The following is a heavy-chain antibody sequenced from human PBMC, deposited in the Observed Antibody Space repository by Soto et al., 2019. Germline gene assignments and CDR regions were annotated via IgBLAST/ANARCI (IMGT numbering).Heavy chain of an antibody. Sequence: QVQLVESGGGVVQPGRSLRLSCAASGFTFSSYAMHWVRQAPGKGLEWGAVISYDGSNKYYADSVKGRFTISRDNSKNTLYLQMNSLRAEDTAVYYCARDRGYCSGGSCYFDYWGQGTLVTVSS. V-gene: IGHV3-30-3*01. J-gene: IGHJ4*02. CDR2: ISYDGSNK. CDR1: GFTFSSYA. D-gene: IGHD2-15*01. CDR3: ARDRGYCSGGSCYFDY.